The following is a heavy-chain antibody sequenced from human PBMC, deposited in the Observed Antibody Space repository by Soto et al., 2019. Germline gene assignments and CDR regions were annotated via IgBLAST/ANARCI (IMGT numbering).Heavy chain of an antibody. CDR1: GFTFSSYS. CDR3: ARVRSYCSSTSCPDY. D-gene: IGHD2-2*01. V-gene: IGHV3-21*01. J-gene: IGHJ4*02. Sequence: EVQLVESGGGLVKPGGSLRLSCAASGFTFSSYSMNWVRQAPGKGLEWVSSISSSSSYIYYADSVKGRFTISRDNAKNSLYLQMNSLRAQDTAVYYCARVRSYCSSTSCPDYWGQGTLVTVS. CDR2: ISSSSSYI.